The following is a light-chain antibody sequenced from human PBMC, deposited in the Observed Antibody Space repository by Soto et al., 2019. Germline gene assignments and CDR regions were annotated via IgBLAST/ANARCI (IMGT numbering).Light chain of an antibody. CDR2: GAS. V-gene: IGKV3-20*01. CDR3: QQHDNSPWM. Sequence: IVLTQSPGTLSLSPGERATLSCRASQSVRSSYFAWYQQKPGQAPRLLIFGASTRAPGIPDRFSGSGSGTDFSLTISRLEPEDFAVYYCQQHDNSPWMFGQGTKVDIK. J-gene: IGKJ1*01. CDR1: QSVRSSY.